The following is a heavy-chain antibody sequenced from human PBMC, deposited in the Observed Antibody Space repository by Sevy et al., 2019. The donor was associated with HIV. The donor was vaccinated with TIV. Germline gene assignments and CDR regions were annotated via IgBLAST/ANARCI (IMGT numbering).Heavy chain of an antibody. V-gene: IGHV4-61*01. CDR3: ARVPRGQLWYSGSLGGYYYHMDV. J-gene: IGHJ6*03. CDR1: GGSVSSGTYY. D-gene: IGHD3-16*01. CDR2: IYKTGST. Sequence: SETLSLSCSVSGGSVSSGTYYWSWIRQPPGKGLEWIGHIYKTGSTNYKLSLQSRVTISVDTSTNQFSLRLGFVTAAETAVYYCARVPRGQLWYSGSLGGYYYHMDVWGKGPTVTVSS.